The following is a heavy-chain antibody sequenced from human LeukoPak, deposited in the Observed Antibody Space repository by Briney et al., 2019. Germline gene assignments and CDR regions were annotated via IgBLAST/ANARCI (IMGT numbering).Heavy chain of an antibody. CDR2: IYYSGTT. CDR1: GGSIGIYY. V-gene: IGHV4-59*08. D-gene: IGHD1-20*01. CDR3: ARGGVNWTFDY. Sequence: SDTLSLTCAISGGSIGIYYWSWIRQPPGKGLEWIGYIYYSGTTDYNPSLKSRVTISLDTSKNQFSLKLSSVTAADTAVYYCARGGVNWTFDYWGQGTPVTVSS. J-gene: IGHJ4*02.